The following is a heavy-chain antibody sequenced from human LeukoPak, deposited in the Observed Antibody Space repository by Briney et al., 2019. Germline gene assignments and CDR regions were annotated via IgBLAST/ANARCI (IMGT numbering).Heavy chain of an antibody. CDR2: IYYSGST. CDR3: ASGGFGELLSPYYFDY. Sequence: SETLSLTCTVSGGSIRSYYWSWIRQPPGKGLEWIGYIYYSGSTNYNPSLKSRVSISVDTSKNQFSLKLSSVTAADTAVYYCASGGFGELLSPYYFDYWGQGTLVAVSS. CDR1: GGSIRSYY. D-gene: IGHD3-10*01. J-gene: IGHJ4*02. V-gene: IGHV4-59*12.